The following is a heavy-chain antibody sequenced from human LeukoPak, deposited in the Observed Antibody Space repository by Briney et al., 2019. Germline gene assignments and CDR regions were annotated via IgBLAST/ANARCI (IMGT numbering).Heavy chain of an antibody. CDR1: GFTFSSYA. J-gene: IGHJ6*03. CDR3: AKGPRGLPPDPCYYQYMDG. Sequence: GGSLRLSCAASGFTFSSYAMSWVRQAPGKGLEWVSAISGSGGSTYYADSVKGRFTISRDNSKNTLYLQMNSLRAEDTAVYYCAKGPRGLPPDPCYYQYMDGCGKETAVTVCS. V-gene: IGHV3-23*01. CDR2: ISGSGGST. D-gene: IGHD3-10*01.